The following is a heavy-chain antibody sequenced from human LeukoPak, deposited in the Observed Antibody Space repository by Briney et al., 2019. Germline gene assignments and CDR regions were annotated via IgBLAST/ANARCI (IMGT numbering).Heavy chain of an antibody. CDR1: GGTFSSYA. D-gene: IGHD3-10*01. J-gene: IGHJ6*02. CDR2: IIPILGIA. CDR3: GIRPYRLWFGETLTPNYYYGMDV. V-gene: IGHV1-69*04. Sequence: GASVKVSCKASGGTFSSYAISWVRQAPGQGLEWMGRIIPILGIANYAQKFQGRVTITADKSTSTAYMELSSLRSEDTAVYYCGIRPYRLWFGETLTPNYYYGMDVWGQGTTVTVSS.